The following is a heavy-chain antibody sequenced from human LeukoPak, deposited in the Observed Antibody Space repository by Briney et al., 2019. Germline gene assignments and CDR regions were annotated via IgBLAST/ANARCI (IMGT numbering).Heavy chain of an antibody. J-gene: IGHJ4*02. CDR3: AKSDDSSGYNY. D-gene: IGHD3-22*01. Sequence: GGSLRLSCAASGFTFSTYGMTWVRQAPGRGLEWVSAISGSAARTFYADSVKGRFTISRDNSKNTLYLQMNSLRAEDTAVYYCAKSDDSSGYNYWGQGTLVTVSS. CDR1: GFTFSTYG. V-gene: IGHV3-23*01. CDR2: ISGSAART.